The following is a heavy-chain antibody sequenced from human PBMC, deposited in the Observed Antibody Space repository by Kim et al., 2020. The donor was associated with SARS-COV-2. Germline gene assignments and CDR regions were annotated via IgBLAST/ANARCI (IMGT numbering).Heavy chain of an antibody. D-gene: IGHD3-9*01. CDR1: GFTFSDYY. J-gene: IGHJ5*02. V-gene: IGHV3-11*05. CDR3: ARDFRPRYFDWLGWFDP. CDR2: ISSSSSYT. Sequence: GGSLRLSCAASGFTFSDYYMSWIRQAPGKGLEWVSYISSSSSYTNYADSVKGRFTISRDNAKNSLYLQMNSLRAEDTAVYYCARDFRPRYFDWLGWFDPWGQGTLVTVSS.